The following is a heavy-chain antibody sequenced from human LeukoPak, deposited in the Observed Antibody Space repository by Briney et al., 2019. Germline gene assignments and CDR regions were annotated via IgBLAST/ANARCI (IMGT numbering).Heavy chain of an antibody. D-gene: IGHD2-15*01. CDR1: GGSFSDFN. CDR2: IGHNGST. J-gene: IGHJ4*02. Sequence: SETLSLTCAVYGGSFSDFNWTWIRQPPGKGLEWIGEIGHNGSTNYNPSLKGRVTILVDTSKNQFSLKVTSVTAADTAVYYCARVHRGAALYSSGGSCYSDPYCFDYWGQGTLVTVSS. CDR3: ARVHRGAALYSSGGSCYSDPYCFDY. V-gene: IGHV4-34*01.